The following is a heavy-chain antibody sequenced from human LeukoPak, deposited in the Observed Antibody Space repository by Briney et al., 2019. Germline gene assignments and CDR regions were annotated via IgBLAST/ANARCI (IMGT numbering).Heavy chain of an antibody. Sequence: GGSLRLSCAASGFTFSSYAMSWVRQAPGKGLEWVSAISGSGGSTYYADSVKGRFTISRDNSKNALYLQMNSLRAEDTAVYYCAKDALPGGSISDGFDPWGQGTLVTVSS. J-gene: IGHJ5*02. CDR3: AKDALPGGSISDGFDP. CDR2: ISGSGGST. D-gene: IGHD3-16*01. CDR1: GFTFSSYA. V-gene: IGHV3-23*01.